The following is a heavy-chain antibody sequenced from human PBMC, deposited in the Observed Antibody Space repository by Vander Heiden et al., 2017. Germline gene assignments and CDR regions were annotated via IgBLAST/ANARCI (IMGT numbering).Heavy chain of an antibody. D-gene: IGHD6-13*01. CDR3: ARAKEQLARGFDI. J-gene: IGHJ3*02. CDR1: GFTFSTYG. V-gene: IGHV3-33*01. Sequence: QVQLVESGGGAVQPGRSLRLSCAASGFTFSTYGMHWVRQAPGKGLEWVAVTWRDGTNRYYADSVKGRFTVSRDNSKNTLYLQMDSLRGEDTAVYYCARAKEQLARGFDIWGRGTVVSVSS. CDR2: TWRDGTNR.